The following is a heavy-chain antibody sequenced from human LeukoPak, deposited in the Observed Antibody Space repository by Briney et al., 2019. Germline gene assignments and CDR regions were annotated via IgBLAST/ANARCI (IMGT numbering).Heavy chain of an antibody. CDR2: SKNKANASST. CDR1: GFTFSDHH. D-gene: IGHD3-9*01. V-gene: IGHV3-72*01. Sequence: GGSLRLSCAVSGFTFSDHHMDWVRQAPGKGLEWIGRSKNKANASSTVYAASVKGRFTFSRDDPKNSLYMQMDSLKDEDTAVYYCSRIFYHGSTGYYPDHWGQGTLVTVSS. J-gene: IGHJ4*02. CDR3: SRIFYHGSTGYYPDH.